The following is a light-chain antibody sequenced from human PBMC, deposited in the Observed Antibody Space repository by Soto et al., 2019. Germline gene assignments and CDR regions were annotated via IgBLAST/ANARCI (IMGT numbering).Light chain of an antibody. Sequence: QSALTQPASVSGSPGQSITISCTGTSSDVGGYNYVSWYQQYPGKAPKVMIYDVSNRPSGVSNRFSGSKSGNTAPLTISGLQVEDEADYYGSSYTTTSTRVVFGGGTKVTVL. V-gene: IGLV2-14*03. J-gene: IGLJ2*01. CDR2: DVS. CDR3: SSYTTTSTRVV. CDR1: SSDVGGYNY.